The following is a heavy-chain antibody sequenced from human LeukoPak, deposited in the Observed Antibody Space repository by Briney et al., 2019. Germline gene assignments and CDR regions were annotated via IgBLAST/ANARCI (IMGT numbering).Heavy chain of an antibody. J-gene: IGHJ4*02. Sequence: SDTLSLTCAVYGGSFSGYYWSWIRQPPGKGLEWIGEINHSGSTNYNPSLKSRVTISVDTSKNQFSLKLSSVTAADTAVYYCARRVLRYFDWLFWGQGTLVTVSS. CDR3: ARRVLRYFDWLF. V-gene: IGHV4-34*01. CDR1: GGSFSGYY. CDR2: INHSGST. D-gene: IGHD3-9*01.